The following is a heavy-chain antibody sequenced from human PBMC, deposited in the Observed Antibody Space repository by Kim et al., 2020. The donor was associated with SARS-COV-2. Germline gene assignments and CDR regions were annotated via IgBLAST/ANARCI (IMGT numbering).Heavy chain of an antibody. CDR3: ARDKGSTGFDY. Sequence: YDASVTGRFTISRDTGRNSLFLQMDGLRAEDTALYYCARDKGSTGFDYWGQGTRVTASS. D-gene: IGHD4-4*01. V-gene: IGHV3-11*01. J-gene: IGHJ4*02.